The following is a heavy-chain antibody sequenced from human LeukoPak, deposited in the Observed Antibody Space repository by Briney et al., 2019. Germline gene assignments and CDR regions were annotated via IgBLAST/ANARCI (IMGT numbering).Heavy chain of an antibody. V-gene: IGHV4-34*01. J-gene: IGHJ4*02. CDR1: GGSFSGYY. CDR3: ARGNALRPTDY. CDR2: INHSGST. Sequence: SETLSLTCAVYGGSFSGYYWSWIRQPPGKGLEWIGEINHSGSTNYNPSLKSRVTISVDTSKNQFSPKLSSVTAADTAVYYCARGNALRPTDYWGQGTLVTVSS. D-gene: IGHD3-16*01.